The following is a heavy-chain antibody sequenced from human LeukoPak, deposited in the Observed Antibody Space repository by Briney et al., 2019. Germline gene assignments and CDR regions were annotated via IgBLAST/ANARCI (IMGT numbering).Heavy chain of an antibody. V-gene: IGHV4-39*01. CDR3: ARFGRSGWYGKGRFPKDY. CDR2: IYYSGST. D-gene: IGHD6-19*01. CDR1: GGSISSSSYY. Sequence: TPETLSLTCTVSGGSISSSSYYWGWIRQPPGKGLEWIGSIYYSGSTYYNPSLKSRVTISVDTSKNQFSLKLSSVTAADTAVYYCARFGRSGWYGKGRFPKDYWGQGTLVTVSS. J-gene: IGHJ4*02.